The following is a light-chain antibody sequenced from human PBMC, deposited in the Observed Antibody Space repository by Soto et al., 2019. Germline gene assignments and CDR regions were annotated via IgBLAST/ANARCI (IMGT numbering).Light chain of an antibody. CDR1: QSVSSS. Sequence: EVVMTQSPDSLSVSPGERATLSCRASQSVSSSFLAWYQHKPGKAPRLIIYGASSRATGIPDRFSGSGSGTEFTLTISSLQSEDSAVYYCQQYHKWPPITFGQGTQLEIK. J-gene: IGKJ5*01. CDR2: GAS. V-gene: IGKV3D-15*01. CDR3: QQYHKWPPIT.